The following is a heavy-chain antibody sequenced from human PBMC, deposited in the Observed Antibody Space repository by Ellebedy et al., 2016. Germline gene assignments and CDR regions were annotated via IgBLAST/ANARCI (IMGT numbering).Heavy chain of an antibody. CDR3: ARQGVGGSYYGLDY. J-gene: IGHJ4*02. D-gene: IGHD1-26*01. Sequence: ASVKVSCKGSGYSFTSYWISWVRQMPGKGLEWMGRIDPSDSYTNYSPSFQGHVTISADKSISTADLQWSSLKASDTAMYYCARQGVGGSYYGLDYWGQGTLVTVSS. CDR2: IDPSDSYT. CDR1: GYSFTSYW. V-gene: IGHV5-10-1*01.